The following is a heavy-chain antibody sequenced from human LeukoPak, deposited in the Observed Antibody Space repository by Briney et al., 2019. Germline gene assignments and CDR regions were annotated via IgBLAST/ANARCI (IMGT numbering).Heavy chain of an antibody. Sequence: SETLSLTCTVSGGSISSYYWSWIRQPPGKGXXXXXYIYYSGSTNYNPSLKSRVTISVDTSKNQFSLKLSSVTAADTAVYYCARGSYGDYGLELDYWGQGTLVTVSS. D-gene: IGHD4-17*01. CDR2: IYYSGST. V-gene: IGHV4-59*01. CDR3: ARGSYGDYGLELDY. CDR1: GGSISSYY. J-gene: IGHJ4*02.